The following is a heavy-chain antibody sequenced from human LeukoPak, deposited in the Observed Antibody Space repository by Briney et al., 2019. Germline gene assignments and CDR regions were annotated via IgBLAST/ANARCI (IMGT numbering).Heavy chain of an antibody. CDR1: GLTVSSNY. CDR3: ARDVLPAAGHISPQYYMDV. D-gene: IGHD6-13*01. CDR2: IYDTGTT. J-gene: IGHJ6*03. V-gene: IGHV3-53*01. Sequence: GGSLRLSCAASGLTVSSNYMSWVRQAPGKGLEWVSVIYDTGTTYYADSVKGRFTVSRDSSRNTLYLQMNNLRVEDTAVYYCARDVLPAAGHISPQYYMDVWGTGTTVTVSS.